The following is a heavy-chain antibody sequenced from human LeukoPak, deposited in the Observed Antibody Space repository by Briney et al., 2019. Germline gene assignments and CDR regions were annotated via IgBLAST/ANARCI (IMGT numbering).Heavy chain of an antibody. Sequence: PGGSLRLSCAASGFTFSSYAMHWVRQAPGKGLEWVAVISYDGSDKYYADSVKGRFTISRDTSENTLYLQMHSLRAEDTAIYYCAKDRLWFGELLPSMDVWGKGTTVTVSS. CDR2: ISYDGSDK. D-gene: IGHD3-10*01. CDR3: AKDRLWFGELLPSMDV. V-gene: IGHV3-30*04. CDR1: GFTFSSYA. J-gene: IGHJ6*03.